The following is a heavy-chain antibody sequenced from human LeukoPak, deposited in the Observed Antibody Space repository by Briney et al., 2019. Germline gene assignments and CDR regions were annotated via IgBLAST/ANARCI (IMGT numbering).Heavy chain of an antibody. CDR2: IYYILST. J-gene: IGHJ5*02. CDR3: ATSYYYGSGSYYRPYNWFDP. V-gene: IGHV4-39*01. D-gene: IGHD3-10*01. CDR1: VDSITISIYY. Sequence: PSETLSLTCTVSVDSITISIYYCGWIRQPPGKWLEFIGIIYYILSTYYNPSLKSRVTISVDTSKNQFSLKLSSVTAADTAVYYCATSYYYGSGSYYRPYNWFDPWGQGTLVTVSS.